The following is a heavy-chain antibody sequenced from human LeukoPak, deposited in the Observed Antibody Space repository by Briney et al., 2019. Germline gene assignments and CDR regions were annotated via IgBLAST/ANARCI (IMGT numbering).Heavy chain of an antibody. CDR2: VYYTGAS. V-gene: IGHV4-39*07. D-gene: IGHD3-22*01. J-gene: IGHJ3*01. Sequence: KPSETLSLTCTVSGGSISSSSYYWGWIRQPPGKGLEWIGSVYYTGASYYNPSLKSRVTMSIDTSKNHFSLNLTSVTAADTAVYYCARELRYDNSDSGAFWGQGTVVTVSS. CDR3: ARELRYDNSDSGAF. CDR1: GGSISSSSYY.